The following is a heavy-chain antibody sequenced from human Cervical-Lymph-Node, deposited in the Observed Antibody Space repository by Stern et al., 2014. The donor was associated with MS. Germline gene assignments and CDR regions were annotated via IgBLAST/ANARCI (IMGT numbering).Heavy chain of an antibody. J-gene: IGHJ3*01. D-gene: IGHD1-26*01. CDR2: INLSDGAT. CDR3: AREGADNDAFDV. CDR1: GYTFIDYY. V-gene: IGHV1-46*03. Sequence: QVQLVQSGAEVKTPGASGTVSCRTSGYTFIDYYIHWVRQAPGQGLEWMGIINLSDGATTYAEKFQGRVTMTRDTSTNTAYMQLGSLTSEDTAVFFCAREGADNDAFDVWGQGTMVTVSS.